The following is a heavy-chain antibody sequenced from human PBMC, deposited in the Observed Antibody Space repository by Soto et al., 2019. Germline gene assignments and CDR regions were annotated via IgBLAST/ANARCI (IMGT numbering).Heavy chain of an antibody. CDR2: IYPADSET. Sequence: PGESLKISCKGSGYSFNTYWIGWVRQMPGKGLEWMGIIYPADSETGYSPSFQGQVTMSADKSITTAHLQWSSLKASDTAMYYCARSYCSGGACYSDYWGQGTLVTVSS. V-gene: IGHV5-51*01. J-gene: IGHJ4*02. CDR3: ARSYCSGGACYSDY. D-gene: IGHD2-15*01. CDR1: GYSFNTYW.